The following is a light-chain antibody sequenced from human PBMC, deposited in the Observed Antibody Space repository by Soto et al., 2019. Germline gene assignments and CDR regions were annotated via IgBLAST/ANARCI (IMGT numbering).Light chain of an antibody. CDR3: QQTYGTPPT. CDR1: QSISDF. V-gene: IGKV1-39*01. Sequence: DIQMTKSQYSVSASVGDRVTITCRASQSISDFLNWYQQKPGKDPKLLIYAASTLQSGVPSRFSGSGSGTDFTLTISRLEPEDFATYYCQQTYGTPPTFGQVTKVDIK. J-gene: IGKJ1*01. CDR2: AAS.